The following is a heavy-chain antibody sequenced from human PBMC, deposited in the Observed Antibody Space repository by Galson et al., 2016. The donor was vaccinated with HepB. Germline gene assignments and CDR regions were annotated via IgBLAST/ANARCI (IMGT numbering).Heavy chain of an antibody. D-gene: IGHD2-2*03. CDR3: ARQKPFEGGYCSSTGCNPSFDY. Sequence: SLRLSCAASGFTFSNFGMTWVRQAPGKGLEWVANIKEEGSEKYYVDSVKGRFTISRDNAKKSLYLQMNSLRAEDTAVYFCARQKPFEGGYCSSTGCNPSFDYWGQGTLVAVSS. J-gene: IGHJ4*02. CDR2: IKEEGSEK. V-gene: IGHV3-7*01. CDR1: GFTFSNFG.